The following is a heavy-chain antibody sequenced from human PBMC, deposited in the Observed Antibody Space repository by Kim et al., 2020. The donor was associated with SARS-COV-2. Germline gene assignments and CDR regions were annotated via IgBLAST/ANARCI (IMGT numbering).Heavy chain of an antibody. Sequence: GGSLRLSCAASGFTFSSYAMHWVRQAPGKGLEWVAVISYDGSNKYYADSVKGRFTISRDNSKNTLYLQMNSLRAEDTAVYYCARDWYGSGGYLLWEYYY. CDR2: ISYDGSNK. CDR3: ARDWYGSGGYLLWEYYY. D-gene: IGHD3-10*01. J-gene: IGHJ6*01. CDR1: GFTFSSYA. V-gene: IGHV3-30*04.